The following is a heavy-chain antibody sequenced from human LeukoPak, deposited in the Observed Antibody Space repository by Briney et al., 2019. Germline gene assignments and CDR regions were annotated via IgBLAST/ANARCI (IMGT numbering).Heavy chain of an antibody. J-gene: IGHJ4*02. CDR2: ISAYNGNT. CDR1: GYTFTSYG. Sequence: GASVKVSCTASGYTFTSYGISWVRQAPGQGLEWMGWISAYNGNTNYAQKLQGRVTMTTDTSTSTAYMELRSLRSDDTAVYYCARDSELYYYDSSGYYDYWGQGTLVTVSS. CDR3: ARDSELYYYDSSGYYDY. V-gene: IGHV1-18*01. D-gene: IGHD3-22*01.